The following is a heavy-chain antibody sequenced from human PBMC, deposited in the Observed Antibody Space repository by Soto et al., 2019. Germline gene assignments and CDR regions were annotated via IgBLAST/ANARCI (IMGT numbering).Heavy chain of an antibody. J-gene: IGHJ4*02. CDR2: MNPNSGNT. D-gene: IGHD1-26*01. Sequence: QGQLVQSGAEVKKPGASVKVSCKASGYTCSSYDINWVRQATGQGLEWMGWMNPNSGNTGYAQKFQGRVTMTRNTSISTAYMGLSSLRSEDTAVYYCARETSGSYRLDYWGQGTLVTVSS. CDR3: ARETSGSYRLDY. V-gene: IGHV1-8*01. CDR1: GYTCSSYD.